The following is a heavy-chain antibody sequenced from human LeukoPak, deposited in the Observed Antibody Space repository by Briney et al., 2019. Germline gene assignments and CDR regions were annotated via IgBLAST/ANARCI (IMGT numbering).Heavy chain of an antibody. V-gene: IGHV3-23*01. Sequence: PGGSLRLSCAASGFIFNSYVMSWVRQAPGKGLEWVSAINGGGGNTYYADSVKGRFTISRDNSKKMVYLQMNSLRADGTAVYYCAKSVVVINFRFDDWGQGALVTVSS. D-gene: IGHD2-15*01. J-gene: IGHJ4*02. CDR2: INGGGGNT. CDR1: GFIFNSYV. CDR3: AKSVVVINFRFDD.